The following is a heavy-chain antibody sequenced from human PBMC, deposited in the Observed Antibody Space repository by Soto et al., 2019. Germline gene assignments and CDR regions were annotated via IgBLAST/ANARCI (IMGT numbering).Heavy chain of an antibody. V-gene: IGHV1-8*02. CDR1: GYTFTSYG. D-gene: IGHD2-2*02. CDR3: ARGLGPAAINTGMDV. Sequence: QVQLVQSGAEVKKPGASVKVSCKASGYTFTSYGISWVRQAPGQGLEWMGWMNPNSGNTGYAQKFQGRVTMTRNTSISTAYMELSSLRSEDTAVYYCARGLGPAAINTGMDVWGQGTTVTVSS. J-gene: IGHJ6*02. CDR2: MNPNSGNT.